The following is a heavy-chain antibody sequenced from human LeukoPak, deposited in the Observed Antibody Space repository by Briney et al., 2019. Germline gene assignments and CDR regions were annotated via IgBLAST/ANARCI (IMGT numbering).Heavy chain of an antibody. J-gene: IGHJ4*02. D-gene: IGHD6-13*01. V-gene: IGHV4-59*08. CDR3: ARKGGSSWDLDY. Sequence: SETLSLTCTVSGGSISSYYWSWIRQPPGKGLEWIGYIYYSGSTNYNPSLKSRVTISVDTSKNQLSLKLSSVTAADTAVYYCARKGGSSWDLDYWGQGTLVTVSS. CDR2: IYYSGST. CDR1: GGSISSYY.